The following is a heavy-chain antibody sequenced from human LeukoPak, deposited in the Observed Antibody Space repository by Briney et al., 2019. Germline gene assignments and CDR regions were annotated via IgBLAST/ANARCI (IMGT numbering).Heavy chain of an antibody. CDR1: GYTLTELS. Sequence: ASVKVSCKVSGYTLTELSMHWVRQAPGKGLEWMGGFDPEDGETIYAQKFQGRVTMTEDTSTDAAYMELSSLRSEDTAVYYCATVRGSYLRAINYFDYWGQGTLVTVSS. CDR3: ATVRGSYLRAINYFDY. CDR2: FDPEDGET. J-gene: IGHJ4*02. D-gene: IGHD1-26*01. V-gene: IGHV1-24*01.